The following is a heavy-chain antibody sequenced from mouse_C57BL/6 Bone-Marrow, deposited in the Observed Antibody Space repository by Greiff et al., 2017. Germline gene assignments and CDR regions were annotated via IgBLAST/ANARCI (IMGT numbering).Heavy chain of an antibody. Sequence: QVQLQQPGAELVRPGSSVKLSCKASGYTFTSYWMHWVKQRPIQGLEWIGNIDPSDSETHYNQKFKDKATLTVDKSSSTAYMQLSSLTSEDSAVYYCATRITTVVSPYWGQGTTLTVSS. CDR3: ATRITTVVSPY. D-gene: IGHD1-1*01. J-gene: IGHJ2*01. V-gene: IGHV1-52*01. CDR2: IDPSDSET. CDR1: GYTFTSYW.